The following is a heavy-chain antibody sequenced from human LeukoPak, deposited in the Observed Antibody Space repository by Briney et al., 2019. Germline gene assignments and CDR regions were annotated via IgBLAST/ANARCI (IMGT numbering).Heavy chain of an antibody. V-gene: IGHV1-18*01. J-gene: IGHJ6*02. CDR1: GYTFTSYG. CDR2: ISAYNGNT. Sequence: GASVKVSCKASGYTFTSYGISWVRQAPGQGLEWMGWISAYNGNTNYAQKFQGRVTMTTDTSTSTAYMELRSLRSDDTAVYYCTRDIPPGGSSGWYDRYYYYGMDVWGQGTTVTVSS. CDR3: TRDIPPGGSSGWYDRYYYYGMDV. D-gene: IGHD6-19*01.